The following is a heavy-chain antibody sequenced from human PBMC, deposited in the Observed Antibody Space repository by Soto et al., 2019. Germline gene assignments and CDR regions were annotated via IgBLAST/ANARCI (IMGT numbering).Heavy chain of an antibody. Sequence: SETLSLTCTVSGGSTSSSSYYWGWIRQPPGKGLEWIGSIYYSGSTYYNPSLKSRVTISVDTSKNQFSLKLSSVTAADTAVYYCARDGGFYYGMDVWGQGTTVS. CDR3: ARDGGFYYGMDV. CDR2: IYYSGST. J-gene: IGHJ6*02. D-gene: IGHD3-3*01. V-gene: IGHV4-39*07. CDR1: GGSTSSSSYY.